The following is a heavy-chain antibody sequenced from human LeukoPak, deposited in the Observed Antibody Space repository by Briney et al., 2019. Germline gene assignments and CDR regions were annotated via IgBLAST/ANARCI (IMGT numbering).Heavy chain of an antibody. CDR3: ARELRICSSTSCYSIFDY. CDR1: GYTLTELS. D-gene: IGHD2-2*01. V-gene: IGHV1-24*01. Sequence: GASVKVSCKVSGYTLTELSMHWVRQAPGKGLEWMGGFDPEDGETIYAQKFQGRVTMTEDTSTDTAYMELSSLRSEDTAVYYCARELRICSSTSCYSIFDYWGQGTLVTVSS. J-gene: IGHJ4*02. CDR2: FDPEDGET.